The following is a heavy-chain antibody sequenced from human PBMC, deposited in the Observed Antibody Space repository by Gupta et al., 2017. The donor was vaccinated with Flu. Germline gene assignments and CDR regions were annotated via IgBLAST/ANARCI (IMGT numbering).Heavy chain of an antibody. J-gene: IGHJ4*01. CDR3: GRGGYGRGEGGY. D-gene: IGHD3-16*01. Sequence: VRKAPGEGGGWEGNIKEDGSERSYVDSVKGRLTNSRDNAKNSLYLQMNSRTAEDTGVYYWGRGGYGRGEGGYWGQGTLVTVSS. V-gene: IGHV3-7*04. CDR2: IKEDGSER.